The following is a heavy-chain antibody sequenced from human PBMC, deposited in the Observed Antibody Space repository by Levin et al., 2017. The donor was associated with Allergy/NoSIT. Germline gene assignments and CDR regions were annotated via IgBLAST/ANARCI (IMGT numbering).Heavy chain of an antibody. V-gene: IGHV3-7*02. Sequence: QAGGSLRLSCAASGISFSRYWMSWVRQAPGKGLEWVANINQDGSQKYYVDSVKGRFTISRDNAKNSLYLQMNSLRAEDTAVYYCRIAPTRTDGYFDYWGQGTLVTVSS. CDR3: RIAPTRTDGYFDY. CDR1: GISFSRYW. D-gene: IGHD6-13*01. CDR2: INQDGSQK. J-gene: IGHJ4*02.